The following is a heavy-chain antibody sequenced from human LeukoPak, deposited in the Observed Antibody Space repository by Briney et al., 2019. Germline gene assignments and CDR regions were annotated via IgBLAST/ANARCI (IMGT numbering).Heavy chain of an antibody. V-gene: IGHV3-30*04. J-gene: IGHJ4*02. D-gene: IGHD2-2*02. CDR2: ISYDGSNK. CDR1: GFTFSTYA. CDR3: AKELPDYIVVVPAAIAEYYFDY. Sequence: GGSLRLSCAASGFTFSTYAIHWVRQAPGKGLEWVAVISYDGSNKYYADSVKGRFTISRDNSKNTLYLQMNSLRAEDTAVYYCAKELPDYIVVVPAAIAEYYFDYWGQGTLVTVSS.